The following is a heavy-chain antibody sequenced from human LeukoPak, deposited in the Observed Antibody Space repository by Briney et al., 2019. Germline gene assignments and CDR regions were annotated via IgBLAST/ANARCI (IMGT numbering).Heavy chain of an antibody. Sequence: SVKVSCKASGGTFSSYAISWVRQAPGQGLEWMGRIIPIFGTANYAQKFQGRVTITADESTSTAYMELSSLGSEDTAVYYCARRGDTTMVWGGYYFDYWGQGTLVTVSS. CDR1: GGTFSSYA. D-gene: IGHD5-18*01. V-gene: IGHV1-69*13. J-gene: IGHJ4*02. CDR3: ARRGDTTMVWGGYYFDY. CDR2: IIPIFGTA.